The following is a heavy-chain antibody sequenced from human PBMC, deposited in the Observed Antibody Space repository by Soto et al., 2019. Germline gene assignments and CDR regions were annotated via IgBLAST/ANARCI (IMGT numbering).Heavy chain of an antibody. CDR3: ARQDIVVVPAAISHYYYGMDV. V-gene: IGHV5-51*01. Sequence: GESLKISCKGSGYSFTSYWIGWVRQMPGKGLEWMGIIYPGDSDTRYSPSFQGQVTISADKSISTAYLQWSSLKASDTAMYYCARQDIVVVPAAISHYYYGMDVWGQGTTVTVS. D-gene: IGHD2-2*02. CDR2: IYPGDSDT. J-gene: IGHJ6*01. CDR1: GYSFTSYW.